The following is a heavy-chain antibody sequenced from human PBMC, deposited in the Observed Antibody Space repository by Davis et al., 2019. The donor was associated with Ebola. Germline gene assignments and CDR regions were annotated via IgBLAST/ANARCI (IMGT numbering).Heavy chain of an antibody. CDR2: MNPNSGNT. V-gene: IGHV1-8*02. CDR3: ARGIVNFDWLSNYYYYYGMDV. J-gene: IGHJ6*02. D-gene: IGHD3-9*01. Sequence: ASVKVSCKASGGTFSSYDINWVRQATGQGLEWMGWMNPNSGNTGYAQKFQGRVTMTRNTSISTAYMELSSLRSEDTAVYYCARGIVNFDWLSNYYYYYGMDVWGQGTTVTVSS. CDR1: GGTFSSYD.